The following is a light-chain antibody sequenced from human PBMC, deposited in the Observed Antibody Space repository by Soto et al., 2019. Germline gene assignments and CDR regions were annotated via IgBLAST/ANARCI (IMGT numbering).Light chain of an antibody. Sequence: LVLTQSPDTLSLSPGERATLSCRASQTVRNSYLAWYQQKLGQPPRLVLYGTSNRATGIPARFSGRGSGTDFSLIISGREPEDAAVYFCQQYDDSVRQFTFGQGTKLEIK. CDR2: GTS. CDR3: QQYDDSVRQFT. V-gene: IGKV3-20*01. J-gene: IGKJ2*01. CDR1: QTVRNSY.